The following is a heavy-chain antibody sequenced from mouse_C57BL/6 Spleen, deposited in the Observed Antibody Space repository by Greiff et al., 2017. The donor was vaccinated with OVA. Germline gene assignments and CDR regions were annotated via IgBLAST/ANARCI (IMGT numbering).Heavy chain of an antibody. CDR1: GYSITSGYY. D-gene: IGHD2-3*01. J-gene: IGHJ2*01. CDR3: ARDRRWSYYFDY. V-gene: IGHV3-6*01. CDR2: ISYDGSH. Sequence: VQLQQSGPGLVKPSQSLSLTCSVTGYSITSGYYWNWIRQFPGNKLVWMGYISYDGSHNYKPSLKNRISITRDTSKNQFFLKLNSVTTEDTATYYGARDRRWSYYFDYWGQGTTLTVSS.